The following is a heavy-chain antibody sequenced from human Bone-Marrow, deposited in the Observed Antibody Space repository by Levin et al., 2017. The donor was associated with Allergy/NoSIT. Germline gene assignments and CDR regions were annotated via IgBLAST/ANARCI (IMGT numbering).Heavy chain of an antibody. D-gene: IGHD1-26*01. CDR3: ATAGESGSYFDY. J-gene: IGHJ4*02. CDR1: GFTFSSYI. CDR2: ISSDGSNK. V-gene: IGHV3-30*04. Sequence: LSLTCAASGFTFSSYIMHWVRQAPGKGLEWVTVISSDGSNKHYADSVKGRFTISRDNSKKTLYLQMNSLRAEDTAVYYCATAGESGSYFDYWGQGTLVTVSS.